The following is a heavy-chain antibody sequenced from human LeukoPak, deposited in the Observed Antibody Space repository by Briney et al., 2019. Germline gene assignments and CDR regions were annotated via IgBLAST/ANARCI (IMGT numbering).Heavy chain of an antibody. CDR3: AREPTAGSCYFDY. CDR2: INPSGGT. CDR1: GDTFSSSY. D-gene: IGHD3-10*01. J-gene: IGHJ4*02. V-gene: IGHV1-46*01. Sequence: ASVKVSCKASGDTFSSSYIHWVRQAPGQGLEWMGLINPSGGTSHSNTIQGRVTLTRDTFTSTLYMELNSLRSEDTAVYYCAREPTAGSCYFDYWGQGTLVTVSS.